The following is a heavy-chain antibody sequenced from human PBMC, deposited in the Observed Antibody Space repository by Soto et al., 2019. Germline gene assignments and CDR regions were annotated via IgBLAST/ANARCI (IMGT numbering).Heavy chain of an antibody. CDR1: GYTFTNYG. Sequence: QVQLVQSGAEVKKPGASVKVSCKASGYTFTNYGIXXXXQAXGQGLEWMGWISAYXXNXXYAQKLQGRVTMTTDTXXXXXXXXXXXXXXXXXXXXXXXXXXXXXXYWGQGTLVTVSS. V-gene: IGHV1-18*01. CDR3: XXXXXXXXY. J-gene: IGHJ4*02. CDR2: ISAYXXNX.